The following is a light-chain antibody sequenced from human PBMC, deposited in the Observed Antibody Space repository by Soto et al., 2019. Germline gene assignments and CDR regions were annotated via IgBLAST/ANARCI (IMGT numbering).Light chain of an antibody. J-gene: IGKJ1*01. V-gene: IGKV1-5*01. Sequence: DIQMTQSPSTLSASVGDRVTITCRASQSISSWLAWYQQKPGKAPNLLIYDASSLESGVPPRFSGSGSGTEFTLTIRSLKPDDFATYYCQQYNSYKTFGQGTKVDIK. CDR3: QQYNSYKT. CDR2: DAS. CDR1: QSISSW.